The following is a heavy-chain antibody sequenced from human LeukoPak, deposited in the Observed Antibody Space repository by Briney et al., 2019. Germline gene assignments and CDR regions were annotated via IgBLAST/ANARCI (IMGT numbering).Heavy chain of an antibody. CDR1: GLTFSNSA. Sequence: GGSLTLSCVASGLTFSNSAMHWVRKAPGKGLEWVAIMSFDGSHERYGDSVKGRFTLSRDNSKSTLYLQMNSLRAEDTAVYYCARRGFDYWGQGTLVTVSS. CDR2: MSFDGSHE. CDR3: ARRGFDY. D-gene: IGHD3-10*01. J-gene: IGHJ4*02. V-gene: IGHV3-30*04.